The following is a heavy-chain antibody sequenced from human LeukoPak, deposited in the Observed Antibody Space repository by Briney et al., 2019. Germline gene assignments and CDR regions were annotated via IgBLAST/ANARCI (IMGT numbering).Heavy chain of an antibody. CDR3: ARVMVRGVPTYYMDV. J-gene: IGHJ6*03. CDR1: GYTFTGYY. CDR2: INPNSGGT. D-gene: IGHD3-10*01. V-gene: IGHV1-2*02. Sequence: ASVKVSCKASGYTFTGYYMHWVRQAPGQGLEWMGWINPNSGGTNYAQKFQGRVTMTRDTSISTAYMELSRLRSDDTAVYYCARVMVRGVPTYYMDVWGKGTTVTVSS.